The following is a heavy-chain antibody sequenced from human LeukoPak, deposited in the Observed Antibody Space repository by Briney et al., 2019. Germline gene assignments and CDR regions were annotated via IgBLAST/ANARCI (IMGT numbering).Heavy chain of an antibody. CDR2: IIPIFGTA. CDR3: AALFSNIAAAPHPLKSDY. Sequence: ASVKVSCKASGGTFSSYAISWVRQAPGQGLEWMGGIIPIFGTANYARKFQGRVTITTDESTSTAYMELSSLRSEDTAVYYCAALFSNIAAAPHPLKSDYWGQGTLVTVSS. CDR1: GGTFSSYA. D-gene: IGHD6-13*01. V-gene: IGHV1-69*05. J-gene: IGHJ4*02.